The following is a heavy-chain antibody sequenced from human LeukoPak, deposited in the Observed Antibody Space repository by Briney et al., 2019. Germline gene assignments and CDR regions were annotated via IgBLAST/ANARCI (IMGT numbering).Heavy chain of an antibody. V-gene: IGHV5-51*01. Sequence: GESLKVSCKGSGYIFTHNWIGWVRQMPGKGLEWMGIIYPGDSDTRYSPSFEGQVTISVDKSISTAYLQWSSLKASDTAMYYCARQTRDGSGSRGYSFDFWGQGTLVTVSS. D-gene: IGHD3-10*01. CDR2: IYPGDSDT. J-gene: IGHJ4*02. CDR1: GYIFTHNW. CDR3: ARQTRDGSGSRGYSFDF.